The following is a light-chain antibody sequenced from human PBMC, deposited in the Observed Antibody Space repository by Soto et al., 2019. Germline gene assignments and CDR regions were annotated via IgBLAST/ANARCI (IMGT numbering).Light chain of an antibody. V-gene: IGLV1-40*01. CDR3: KSYDNTLSGSV. Sequence: QSVLTQPPSVSGAPGQMVTISCAGGNSNIGANLDVHWYQVIPGTAPKLLSSGTTNRPSGVPDRFSGSRSGTSASLAITGLQADDEADYYCKSYDNTLSGSVFGGGTQLPVL. CDR2: GTT. CDR1: NSNIGANLD. J-gene: IGLJ3*02.